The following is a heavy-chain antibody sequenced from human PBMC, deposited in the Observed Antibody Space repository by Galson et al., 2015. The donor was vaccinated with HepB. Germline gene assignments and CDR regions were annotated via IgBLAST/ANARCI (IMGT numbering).Heavy chain of an antibody. V-gene: IGHV4-39*01. D-gene: IGHD5-12*01. CDR1: GGSISSSSYY. J-gene: IGHJ4*02. Sequence: ETLSLTCTVSGGSISSSSYYWGWIRQPPGKGLEWIGSIYYSGSTYNNPSLKSRVTISVDTSKNQFSLKLSSVTAADTAVYYCARQSGYDRPWNFDYWGQGSLVTVSS. CDR3: ARQSGYDRPWNFDY. CDR2: IYYSGST.